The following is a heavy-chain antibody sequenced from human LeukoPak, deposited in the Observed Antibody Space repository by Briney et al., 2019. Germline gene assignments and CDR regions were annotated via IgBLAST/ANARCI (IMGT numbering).Heavy chain of an antibody. CDR2: IGGSGGST. Sequence: PGGSLRLSCAASGFTFSSYAMSWVRQAPGKGLEWVSAIGGSGGSTFYADSVKGRFTISRDNSKNTLYLQMNSLSVEDTAVYYCAKDEVLWFGERAFDIWGHGTMVTVSS. J-gene: IGHJ3*02. CDR1: GFTFSSYA. V-gene: IGHV3-23*01. CDR3: AKDEVLWFGERAFDI. D-gene: IGHD3-10*01.